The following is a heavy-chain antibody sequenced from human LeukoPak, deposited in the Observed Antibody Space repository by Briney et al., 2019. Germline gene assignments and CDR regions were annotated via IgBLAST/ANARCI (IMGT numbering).Heavy chain of an antibody. D-gene: IGHD3-22*01. V-gene: IGHV4-39*07. J-gene: IGHJ3*02. Sequence: RPSETLSLTCTVSGGSISSSSYYWGWIRQPPGKGLEWIGSIYYSGSTYYNPSLKSRVTISVDTSKNQFSLKLSSVTAADTAVYYCARVGSTYYYDSGNAFDIWGQGTMVTVSS. CDR2: IYYSGST. CDR3: ARVGSTYYYDSGNAFDI. CDR1: GGSISSSSYY.